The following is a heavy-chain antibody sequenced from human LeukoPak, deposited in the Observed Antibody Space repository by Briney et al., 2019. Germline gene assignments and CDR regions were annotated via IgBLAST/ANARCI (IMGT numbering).Heavy chain of an antibody. CDR3: ARGYCSGGSCYLLYYYGLDV. D-gene: IGHD2-15*01. CDR1: GYTFTGYY. V-gene: IGHV1-2*02. J-gene: IGHJ6*02. CDR2: INPNSGGT. Sequence: ASVMVSCKASGYTFTGYYMHWVRQAPGQGLEWMGWINPNSGGTNYAQKFQGRVTTTRDTSISTAYMELSRLRSDDTAVYYCARGYCSGGSCYLLYYYGLDVWGQGTTVTVSS.